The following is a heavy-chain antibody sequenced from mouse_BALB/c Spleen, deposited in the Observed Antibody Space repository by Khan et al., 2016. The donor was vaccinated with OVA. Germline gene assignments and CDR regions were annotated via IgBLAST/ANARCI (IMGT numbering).Heavy chain of an antibody. V-gene: IGHV5-9-3*01. Sequence: EVELVESGGGVVKPGGSLKLSCSASGFTFSSFAMSWVRQTPEKRLEWVATISTGGHYTFYPDSVEGRFTVSRDNARNTLYLQVSSLRSEDTAMYYCASSLVDYYAMDYWGQGTSVTVSS. CDR1: GFTFSSFA. CDR3: ASSLVDYYAMDY. D-gene: IGHD2-12*01. J-gene: IGHJ4*01. CDR2: ISTGGHYT.